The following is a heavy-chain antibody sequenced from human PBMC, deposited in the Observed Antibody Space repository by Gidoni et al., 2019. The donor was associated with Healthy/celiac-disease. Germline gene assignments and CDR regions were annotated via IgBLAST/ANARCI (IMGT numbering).Heavy chain of an antibody. Sequence: EVQLLESGGGLVQPGGSLRLSCAASGFTVSSYAMSWVRQAPGKGLGWVSAISGSGGSTYYADSVKGRFTISRDNSKNTLYLQMNSLRAEDTAVDYCAKGHLDRGYDSDYWGQGTLVTVSS. CDR1: GFTVSSYA. CDR2: ISGSGGST. D-gene: IGHD3-22*01. J-gene: IGHJ4*02. CDR3: AKGHLDRGYDSDY. V-gene: IGHV3-23*01.